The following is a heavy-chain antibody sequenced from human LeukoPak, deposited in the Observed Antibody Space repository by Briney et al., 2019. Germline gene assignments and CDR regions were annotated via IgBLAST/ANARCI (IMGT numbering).Heavy chain of an antibody. V-gene: IGHV3-33*06. Sequence: PGESLRLSCAASGFTFVSYTMNWFRQAPGKGLEWVAVIWYDGSNKYYADSVKGRFTISRDNSKNTLYLQMNSLRAEDTAVYYCAKETGGLFDYWGQGTLVTVSS. CDR3: AKETGGLFDY. D-gene: IGHD2-8*02. CDR1: GFTFVSYT. CDR2: IWYDGSNK. J-gene: IGHJ4*02.